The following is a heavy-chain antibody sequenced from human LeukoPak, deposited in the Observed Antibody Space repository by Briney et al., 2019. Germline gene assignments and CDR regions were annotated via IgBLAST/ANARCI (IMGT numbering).Heavy chain of an antibody. J-gene: IGHJ6*02. Sequence: SETLSLTRTVSGGSLSSYYWSWLRQPPGKGLEWIGYIYNSGGTHYKPPLNSRVTISVDTSKNQFSLKLSAVTAADTAVYYCARDSARTTGYDYYGMDVWGQGTTVTVSS. D-gene: IGHD1-1*01. V-gene: IGHV4-59*01. CDR3: ARDSARTTGYDYYGMDV. CDR2: IYNSGGT. CDR1: GGSLSSYY.